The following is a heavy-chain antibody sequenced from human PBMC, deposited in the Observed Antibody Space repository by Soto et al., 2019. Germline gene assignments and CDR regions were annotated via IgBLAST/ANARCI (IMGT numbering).Heavy chain of an antibody. CDR2: ISWNSGTI. D-gene: IGHD6-13*01. Sequence: EVQLVESGGGLVQPGRSLRLSCAASGFTFDDYAMHWVRQAPGKGLEWVSGISWNSGTIVYADSVKGRFTISRDNAKNSLYLQMNSLRGEDTALYYCAKDMRGGSSSSRYYYGLDVWGPGTTVTVSS. CDR3: AKDMRGGSSSSRYYYGLDV. V-gene: IGHV3-9*01. J-gene: IGHJ6*02. CDR1: GFTFDDYA.